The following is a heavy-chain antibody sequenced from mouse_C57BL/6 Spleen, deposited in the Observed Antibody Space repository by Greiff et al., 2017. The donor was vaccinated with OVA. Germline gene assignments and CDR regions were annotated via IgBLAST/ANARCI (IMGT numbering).Heavy chain of an antibody. CDR3: ARSIYYGPQRGYFEG. D-gene: IGHD2-1*01. V-gene: IGHV1-69*01. CDR2: IDPSDSYT. CDR1: GYTFTSYW. J-gene: IGHJ1*03. Sequence: QVQLQQPGAELVMPGASVKLSCKASGYTFTSYWMHWVKQRPGQGLEWIGEIDPSDSYTNYNQKFKGKSTLTVDKSSSTAYMQLSSLTSEDSAVYYCARSIYYGPQRGYFEGRGTAPTVTVDS.